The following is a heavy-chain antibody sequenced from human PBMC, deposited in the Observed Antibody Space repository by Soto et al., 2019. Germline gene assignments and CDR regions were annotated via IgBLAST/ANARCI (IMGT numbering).Heavy chain of an antibody. J-gene: IGHJ6*02. CDR2: ISSSGSTT. Sequence: GGSLRLSCAASGFTFSSYEMNWVRQAPGKGLEWVSYISSSGSTTYYADSVKGRFTISRDNAKNSLYLQMNSLRAEDTAVYYCARAGGCSGGSCYSGDYYYYGMDVWGQGTTVTVS. CDR1: GFTFSSYE. V-gene: IGHV3-48*03. CDR3: ARAGGCSGGSCYSGDYYYYGMDV. D-gene: IGHD2-15*01.